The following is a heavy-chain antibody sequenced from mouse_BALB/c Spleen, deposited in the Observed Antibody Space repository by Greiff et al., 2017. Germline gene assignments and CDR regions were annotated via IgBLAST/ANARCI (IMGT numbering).Heavy chain of an antibody. Sequence: VKLMESGPGLVKPSQSLSLTCTVTGYSITSDYAWNWIRQFPGNKLEWMGYISYSGSTSYNPSLKSRISITRDTSKNQFFLQLNSVTTEDTATYYCARGGPHWYFDVWGAGTTVTVSS. CDR2: ISYSGST. J-gene: IGHJ1*01. CDR3: ARGGPHWYFDV. V-gene: IGHV3-2*02. CDR1: GYSITSDYA.